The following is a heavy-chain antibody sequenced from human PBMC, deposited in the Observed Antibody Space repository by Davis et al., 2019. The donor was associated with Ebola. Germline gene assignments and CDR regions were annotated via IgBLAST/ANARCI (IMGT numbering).Heavy chain of an antibody. V-gene: IGHV4-61*01. D-gene: IGHD6-19*01. CDR3: ARVRRYSSGWYLLGYFDY. CDR1: GGSVSSSSYY. Sequence: PSETLSLTCTVSGGSVSSSSYYWSWIRQPPGKGLEWIGYIYYSGSTNYNPSLKSRVTISVDTSKNQFSLKLSSVTAADTAVYYCARVRRYSSGWYLLGYFDYWGQGTLVTVSS. CDR2: IYYSGST. J-gene: IGHJ4*02.